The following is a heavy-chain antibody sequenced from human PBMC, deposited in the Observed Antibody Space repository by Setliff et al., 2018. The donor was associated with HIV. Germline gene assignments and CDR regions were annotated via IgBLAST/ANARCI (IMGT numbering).Heavy chain of an antibody. V-gene: IGHV3-30*02. D-gene: IGHD3-22*01. CDR2: IRYDGSNK. CDR1: GFTFSSYG. CDR3: AKNGFYYDSSGYPH. Sequence: GESLKISCAASGFTFSSYGMHWVRQAPGKGLEWVAFIRYDGSNKYYADSVKGRFTISRDNSKNTLYLQMNSLRAEDTAVYYCAKNGFYYDSSGYPHWGQGTLVTVSS. J-gene: IGHJ4*02.